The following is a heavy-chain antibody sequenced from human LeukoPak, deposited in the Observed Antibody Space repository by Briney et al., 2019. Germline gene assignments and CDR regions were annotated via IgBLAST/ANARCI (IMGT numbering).Heavy chain of an antibody. CDR2: INHSGST. Sequence: PSETLSLTCAVYGGSFSGYYWSWIRQPPGKGLEWIGEINHSGSTNYNPSLKSRVTISVDTSKNQFSLKLSSVTAADTAVYYRARVEDSSGYYYDYWGQGTLVTVSS. J-gene: IGHJ4*02. D-gene: IGHD3-22*01. V-gene: IGHV4-34*01. CDR1: GGSFSGYY. CDR3: ARVEDSSGYYYDY.